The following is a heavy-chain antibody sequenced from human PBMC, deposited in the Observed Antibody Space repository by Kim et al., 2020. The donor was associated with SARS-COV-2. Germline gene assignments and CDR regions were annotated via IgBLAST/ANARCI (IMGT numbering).Heavy chain of an antibody. D-gene: IGHD3-10*01. CDR3: ARAEYYGSGRFDY. J-gene: IGHJ4*02. V-gene: IGHV1-46*01. Sequence: YAQKFQGSVTMTRDTSTSTVYMELSSLRSEDTAVYYCARAEYYGSGRFDYWGQGTLVTVSS.